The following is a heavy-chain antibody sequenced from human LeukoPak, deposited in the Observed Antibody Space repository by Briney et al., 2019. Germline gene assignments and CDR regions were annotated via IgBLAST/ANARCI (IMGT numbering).Heavy chain of an antibody. V-gene: IGHV3-64D*06. J-gene: IGHJ4*02. D-gene: IGHD3-10*01. Sequence: PGGSLSLSCAASRFTFSNFAMHWVRQAPGKGLEYVSAISSNGGSTYYADSVKGRFTISRDNSKNTLYLQMSSLRAEDTAVYYCVKGTRGITMVRGALDYWGQGTLVTVSS. CDR1: RFTFSNFA. CDR3: VKGTRGITMVRGALDY. CDR2: ISSNGGST.